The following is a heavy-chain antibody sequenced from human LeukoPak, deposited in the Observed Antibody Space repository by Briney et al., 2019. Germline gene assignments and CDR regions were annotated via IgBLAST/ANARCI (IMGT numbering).Heavy chain of an antibody. Sequence: PGGSLRLSCAASGFTLSSYAMSWVRQAPGKGLEWVSAISGSGGSTYYADSVKGRFTISRDNSKNTLYLQMNSLRAEDTAVYYCANLRRGAGNLFDYWGQGTLVTVSS. J-gene: IGHJ4*02. CDR3: ANLRRGAGNLFDY. V-gene: IGHV3-23*01. CDR1: GFTLSSYA. CDR2: ISGSGGST. D-gene: IGHD1-14*01.